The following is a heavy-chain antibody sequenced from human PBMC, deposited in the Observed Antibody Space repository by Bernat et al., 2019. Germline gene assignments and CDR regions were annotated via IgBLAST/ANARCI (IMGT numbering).Heavy chain of an antibody. V-gene: IGHV3-7*03. CDR1: GFTFSSYW. D-gene: IGHD6-19*01. CDR2: IKQDGSEK. CDR3: ARNLGYSSGWYFDY. J-gene: IGHJ4*02. Sequence: EVQLVESGGGLVQPGGSLRLSCAASGFTFSSYWMSWVRQAPEKGLEWVANIKQDGSEKYYVDSVKGRFTISRDNAKNSLLLQMNSLRAEDTAVYYCARNLGYSSGWYFDYWGQGTLVTVSS.